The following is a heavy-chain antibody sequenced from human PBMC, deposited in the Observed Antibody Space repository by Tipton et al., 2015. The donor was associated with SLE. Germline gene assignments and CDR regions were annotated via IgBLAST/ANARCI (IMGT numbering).Heavy chain of an antibody. CDR1: GGSISSSSYY. CDR2: IYYSGST. Sequence: TLSLTCTVSGGSISSSSYYWGWIRQPPGKGLEWIGSIYYSGSTYYNPSLKSRVTISVDTSKNQFSLKLSSVTAADTAVYYWARHHGIAVAWDAFDIWGQGTMVTVSS. CDR3: ARHHGIAVAWDAFDI. V-gene: IGHV4-39*07. D-gene: IGHD6-19*01. J-gene: IGHJ3*02.